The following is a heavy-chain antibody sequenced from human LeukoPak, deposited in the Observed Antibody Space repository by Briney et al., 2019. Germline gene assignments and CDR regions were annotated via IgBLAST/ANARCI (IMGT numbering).Heavy chain of an antibody. D-gene: IGHD3-10*01. CDR3: ARGGSYSGSGSSKNWFDP. CDR1: GFTFSDYY. V-gene: IGHV3-11*03. J-gene: IGHJ5*02. Sequence: GGSLRLSCAASGFTFSDYYMSWIRQAPGKGLEWVSYISSSGSYTNYADSVKGRFTISRDSAKNSLYLQMNGLRAEDTAVYYCARGGSYSGSGSSKNWFDPWGQGTLVTVSS. CDR2: ISSSGSYT.